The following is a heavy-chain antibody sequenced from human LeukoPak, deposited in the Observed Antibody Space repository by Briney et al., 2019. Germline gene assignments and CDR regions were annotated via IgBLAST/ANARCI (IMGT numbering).Heavy chain of an antibody. CDR2: ISYDGNNK. CDR1: GFTFSSYG. CDR3: AKGLSMGYCGSTSCSEYFQH. V-gene: IGHV3-30*18. Sequence: GGSLRLSCAASGFTFSSYGMHWVRQAPGKGLEWVAVISYDGNNKYYADSVKGRFTISRDSSKNTLCLQMNSLRAEDTAVYYCAKGLSMGYCGSTSCSEYFQHWGQGTLVTVSS. J-gene: IGHJ1*01. D-gene: IGHD2-2*01.